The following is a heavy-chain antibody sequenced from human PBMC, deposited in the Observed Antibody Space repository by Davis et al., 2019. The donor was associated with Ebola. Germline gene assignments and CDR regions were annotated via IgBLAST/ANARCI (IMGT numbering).Heavy chain of an antibody. J-gene: IGHJ6*02. CDR3: ARRNDFWTYGMDV. D-gene: IGHD3-3*01. V-gene: IGHV5-51*01. Sequence: GESLKISCKGSGYSFTCYWIGWVRQMPGKGLEWMGIIYPGGSDTRYSTSFKGRVTISADKSIRTAYLQWSRLKASDTAMYYCARRNDFWTYGMDVWGQGTTVTVSS. CDR1: GYSFTCYW. CDR2: IYPGGSDT.